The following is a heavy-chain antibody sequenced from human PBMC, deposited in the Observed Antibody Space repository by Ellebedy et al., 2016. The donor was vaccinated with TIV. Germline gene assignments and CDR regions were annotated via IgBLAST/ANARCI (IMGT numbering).Heavy chain of an antibody. Sequence: SETLSLTCTVSGGSISSDDYYWSWIRQPPGKGPEWIGYIFYSGSTYYNPSLKSRVTISGDTSKNQFSLHMTSVTVADTAVYYCARQKTDSGSFLCDIWGQGTMVTVSS. V-gene: IGHV4-30-4*01. J-gene: IGHJ3*02. CDR1: GGSISSDDYY. D-gene: IGHD3-3*01. CDR2: IFYSGST. CDR3: ARQKTDSGSFLCDI.